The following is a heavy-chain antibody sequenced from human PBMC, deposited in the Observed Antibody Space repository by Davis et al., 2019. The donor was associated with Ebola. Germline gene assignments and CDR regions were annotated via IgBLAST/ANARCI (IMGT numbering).Heavy chain of an antibody. CDR2: ISTDSGTK. J-gene: IGHJ4*02. Sequence: GESLKISCAASGLDISSSVLYWVRQAPGKGLEWVSFISTDSGTKYYADSVKGRFTISRDDSKNTVYLQMNSLTAEDTAVYYCAKEIRPNDYWGQGTLVTVSS. CDR3: AKEIRPNDY. V-gene: IGHV3-48*04. CDR1: GLDISSSV. D-gene: IGHD3-16*01.